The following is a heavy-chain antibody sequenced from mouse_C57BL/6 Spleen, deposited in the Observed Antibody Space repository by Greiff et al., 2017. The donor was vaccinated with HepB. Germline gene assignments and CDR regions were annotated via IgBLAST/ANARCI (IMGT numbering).Heavy chain of an antibody. D-gene: IGHD1-1*01. V-gene: IGHV3-1*01. CDR3: AMGDYGSSPFAY. J-gene: IGHJ3*01. Sequence: EVKLMESGPGMVKPSQSLSLTCTVTGYSITSGYDWHWIRHFPGNKLEWMGYISYSGSTNYNPSLKSRISITHDTSKNHFFLKLNSVTTEDTATYYCAMGDYGSSPFAYWGQGTLVTVSA. CDR1: GYSITSGYD. CDR2: ISYSGST.